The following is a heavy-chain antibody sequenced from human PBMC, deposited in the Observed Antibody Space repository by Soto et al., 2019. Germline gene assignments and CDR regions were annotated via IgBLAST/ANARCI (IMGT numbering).Heavy chain of an antibody. V-gene: IGHV3-23*01. J-gene: IGHJ4*02. D-gene: IGHD3-9*01. Sequence: EVQLLESGGDLVQPGESLRLSCAASGFTFSAYAMSWVRQAPGKGLEWVATLTKSGVSTDYADSVKGRFTISRDNLRQTLYLQMNSLRAEDTAVYFCAKTNYDNLTATPTFFDYWGQGTLVTVSS. CDR2: LTKSGVST. CDR3: AKTNYDNLTATPTFFDY. CDR1: GFTFSAYA.